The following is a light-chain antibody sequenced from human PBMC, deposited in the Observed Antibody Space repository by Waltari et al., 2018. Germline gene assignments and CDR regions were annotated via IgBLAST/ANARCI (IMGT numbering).Light chain of an antibody. V-gene: IGLV2-14*01. CDR1: SSDVGGYNY. Sequence: QSALTQPASGSGSPGQSITISCTGTSSDVGGYNYVSWYQQHPGKAPKLMIYDVSKRPSGVSNRFSGSKSGNTASLTISGLQAEDEADYYCSSYTSSSTVVFGGG. CDR3: SSYTSSSTVV. CDR2: DVS. J-gene: IGLJ2*01.